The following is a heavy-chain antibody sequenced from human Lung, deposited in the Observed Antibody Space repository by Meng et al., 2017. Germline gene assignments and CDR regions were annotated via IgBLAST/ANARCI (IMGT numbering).Heavy chain of an antibody. CDR2: TYYRSKWYN. Sequence: QVHLQQSGPGLVKPSQTLSQPCAIPGASVSSNSAAWNWIRQSPSRGLEWLGRTYYRSKWYNGYAVSVRSRITINPDTSKNQFCLQLNSVTPEDTAVYYCARSQQWLDSWGQGTLVTVSS. CDR1: GASVSSNSAA. D-gene: IGHD6-19*01. V-gene: IGHV6-1*01. CDR3: ARSQQWLDS. J-gene: IGHJ4*02.